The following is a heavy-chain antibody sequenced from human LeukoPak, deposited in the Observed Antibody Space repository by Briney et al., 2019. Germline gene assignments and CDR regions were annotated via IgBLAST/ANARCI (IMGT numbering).Heavy chain of an antibody. CDR3: VREGPRGLAFDI. CDR1: GFTFSSYA. J-gene: IGHJ3*02. Sequence: GGSLRLSCAASGFTFSSYAMSWVRQAPGKGLEWVSAISGSGGSTYYADSVKGRFTISRDNSKNTLYLQMNGLRVEDTAVYYCVREGPRGLAFDIWGQGTMVTVSS. V-gene: IGHV3-23*01. CDR2: ISGSGGST.